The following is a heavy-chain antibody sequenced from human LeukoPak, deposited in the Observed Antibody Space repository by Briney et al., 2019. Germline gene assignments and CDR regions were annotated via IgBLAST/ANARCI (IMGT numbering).Heavy chain of an antibody. D-gene: IGHD6-19*01. CDR1: NYTMNSGYY. Sequence: SETLSLTCKVSNYTMNSGYYWSWIRQTPGKGLEWIGETTHSGSTDYSPSLKSRVSVAVDTSKNQFSLRLTSVTAADTAVYYCARGPAYSWLRSGSVCFFDFWGQGVLVTVSS. J-gene: IGHJ4*02. V-gene: IGHV4-34*01. CDR3: ARGPAYSWLRSGSVCFFDF. CDR2: TTHSGST.